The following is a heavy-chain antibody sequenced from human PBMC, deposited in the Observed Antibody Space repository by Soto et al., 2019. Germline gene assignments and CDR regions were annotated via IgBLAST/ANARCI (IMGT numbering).Heavy chain of an antibody. D-gene: IGHD6-13*01. CDR2: IYYSGST. CDR3: ARDRAGIAAAGFDP. Sequence: QVQLQASGPGLVKPSETLSLTCTVSGGSISSYYWIWIRQPPGKGLEWIGYIYYSGSTTYNPSLKSRVTVSVDTSKTQFSLKLSSGTAADTAVYYCARDRAGIAAAGFDPWGQGTLVTVSS. V-gene: IGHV4-59*01. J-gene: IGHJ5*02. CDR1: GGSISSYY.